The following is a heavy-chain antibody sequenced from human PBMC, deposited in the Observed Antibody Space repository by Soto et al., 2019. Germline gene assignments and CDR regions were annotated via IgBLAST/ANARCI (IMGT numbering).Heavy chain of an antibody. J-gene: IGHJ6*02. D-gene: IGHD2-15*01. CDR3: AGGSTNCSGGSCPNYYYYYGMDV. V-gene: IGHV4-34*01. CDR2: INHSGST. Sequence: SETLSLTCAVYGGSFSGYYWSWIRQPPGKGLEWIGEINHSGSTNYNPSLKSRVTISVDTSKSQFSLKLSSVTAADTAVYYCAGGSTNCSGGSCPNYYYYYGMDVWGQGTTVTVSS. CDR1: GGSFSGYY.